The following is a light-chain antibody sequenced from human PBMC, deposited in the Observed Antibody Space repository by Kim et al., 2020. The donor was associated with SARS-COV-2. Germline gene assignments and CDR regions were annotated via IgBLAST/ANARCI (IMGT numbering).Light chain of an antibody. CDR2: SAS. Sequence: ASVGDRVTITCRASQSISISLNWYQHEPGKAPKLLIHSASTLHSGVPSRFSGSGSETDFTLTITSLQPEDFATYYCQQTYITPITFGQGTRLEIK. CDR1: QSISIS. V-gene: IGKV1-39*01. J-gene: IGKJ5*01. CDR3: QQTYITPIT.